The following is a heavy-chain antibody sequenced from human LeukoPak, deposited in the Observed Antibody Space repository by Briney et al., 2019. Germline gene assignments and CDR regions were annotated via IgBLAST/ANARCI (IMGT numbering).Heavy chain of an antibody. CDR1: GGSISSYY. J-gene: IGHJ4*02. Sequence: ETLSLTCTVSGGSISSYYWSWIRQPPGKGLEWIGYIYYSGSTNYNPSLKSRVTISVDTSKNQFSLKLSSVTAADTAVYYCARDRNQLLDYWGQGTLVTVSS. D-gene: IGHD2-2*01. V-gene: IGHV4-59*01. CDR2: IYYSGST. CDR3: ARDRNQLLDY.